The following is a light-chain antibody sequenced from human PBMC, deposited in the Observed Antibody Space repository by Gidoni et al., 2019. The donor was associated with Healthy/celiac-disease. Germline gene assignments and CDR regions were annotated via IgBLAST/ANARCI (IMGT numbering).Light chain of an antibody. CDR3: QQSYSTLLT. CDR2: AAS. Sequence: DIQMTQSPSSLSASVGDRVTITCRASQSISSYLNCYQQKSGKAPKLLIYAASSLQSGVPSRFSGSGSGTDFTLTISSLQPEDFATYYCQQSYSTLLTCGGGTKVEIK. CDR1: QSISSY. J-gene: IGKJ4*01. V-gene: IGKV1-39*01.